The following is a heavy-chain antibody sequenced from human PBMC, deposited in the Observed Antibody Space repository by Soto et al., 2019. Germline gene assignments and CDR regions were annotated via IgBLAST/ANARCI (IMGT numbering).Heavy chain of an antibody. J-gene: IGHJ4*02. D-gene: IGHD2-21*02. CDR1: GGSFNGYY. V-gene: IGHV4-34*01. Sequence: QVQLQQWGAGLLKPSETLSLTCAVYGGSFNGYYWSWIRQPPGKGLEWIGEINHSGSTNYNPSLKSRVTISVDTSKNQFSLKLSSVTAADTAVYYCARGYGGGDCYLDYWGQGTLVTVSS. CDR3: ARGYGGGDCYLDY. CDR2: INHSGST.